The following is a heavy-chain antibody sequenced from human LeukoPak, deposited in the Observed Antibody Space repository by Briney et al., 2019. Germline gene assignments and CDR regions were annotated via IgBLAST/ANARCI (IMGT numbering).Heavy chain of an antibody. D-gene: IGHD2-15*01. CDR3: ARDYDYFSGHNLDAYDI. V-gene: IGHV3-7*01. CDR1: GLSFSSYW. CDR2: IKEDGSAK. J-gene: IGHJ3*02. Sequence: GGSLRLSCAASGLSFSSYWMTWVRQAPGKGLEWVANIKEDGSAKSYVDSVKGRFTISRDNAKNSLYLQVNSLRVEDTAVYYCARDYDYFSGHNLDAYDIWGQGTTVIVSS.